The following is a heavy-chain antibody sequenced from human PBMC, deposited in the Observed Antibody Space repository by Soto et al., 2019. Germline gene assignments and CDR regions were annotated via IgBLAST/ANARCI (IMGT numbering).Heavy chain of an antibody. CDR3: AKDHQIVGATVGYFDY. V-gene: IGHV3-23*01. D-gene: IGHD1-26*01. CDR1: GFTFSSYA. J-gene: IGHJ4*02. Sequence: GGSLRLSCAASGFTFSSYAMSWVRQAPGKGLEWVSAISGSGGSTYYADSVKGRFTISRDNSKNTLYLQMNSLRAEDTAVYYCAKDHQIVGATVGYFDYWGQGTLVTVSS. CDR2: ISGSGGST.